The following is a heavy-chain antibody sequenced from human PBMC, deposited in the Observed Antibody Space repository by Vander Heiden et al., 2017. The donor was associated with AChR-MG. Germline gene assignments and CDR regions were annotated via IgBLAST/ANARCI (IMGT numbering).Heavy chain of an antibody. CDR3: ATRLGSGVLY. CDR1: RGSIGSSTYL. J-gene: IGHJ4*02. Sequence: CIVSRGSIGSSTYLWGWLRQPPGKGLEWIGNIDYSGNTYYNTSLKSRVTISVDTSRNQFSLKLRSVTAADRAVYYCATRLGSGVLYWGQGTLVTVSS. CDR2: IDYSGNT. V-gene: IGHV4-39*01. D-gene: IGHD3-10*01.